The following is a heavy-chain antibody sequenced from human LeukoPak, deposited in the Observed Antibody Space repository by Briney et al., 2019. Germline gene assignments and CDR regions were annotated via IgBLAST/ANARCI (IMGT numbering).Heavy chain of an antibody. J-gene: IGHJ4*02. D-gene: IGHD3-10*01. V-gene: IGHV4-39*01. CDR3: ARQAYGSGSYGY. CDR1: GGSISSSSYY. CDR2: IYYSGST. Sequence: SETLSLTCTVSGGSISSSSYYWGWIRQPPGKGLEWIGSIYYSGSTYYNPSLKSRVTISVDTSKNQFSLKLSSVTAADAAVYYCARQAYGSGSYGYWGQGTLVTVSS.